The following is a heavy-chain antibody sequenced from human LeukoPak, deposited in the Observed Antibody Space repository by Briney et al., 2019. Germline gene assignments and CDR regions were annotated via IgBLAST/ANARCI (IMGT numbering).Heavy chain of an antibody. CDR1: GFTFSNYG. D-gene: IGHD5-12*01. CDR3: ATQYSGWSAFDY. CDR2: IRYDGSHI. Sequence: AGGSLRLSCAASGFTFSNYGMHWVRQAPGKGLEWVALIRYDGSHISYADSVKGRFTISRDNSKNTLYLQLKSLRTEDTAVYYCATQYSGWSAFDYWGQGTLVTVPS. J-gene: IGHJ4*02. V-gene: IGHV3-30*02.